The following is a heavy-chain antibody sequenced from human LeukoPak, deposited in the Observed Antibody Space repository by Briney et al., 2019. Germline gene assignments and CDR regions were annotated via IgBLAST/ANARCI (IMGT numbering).Heavy chain of an antibody. CDR2: IIPILGIA. Sequence: GASVKVSCKASGGTFSSYAISWVRQAPGQGLEWMGRIIPILGIANYAQKFQGRVTITADKSTSTAYMELSSLRSEDTAVYYCARGTVAGILYYGMDVWGQGTTVTASS. CDR3: ARGTVAGILYYGMDV. CDR1: GGTFSSYA. V-gene: IGHV1-69*04. J-gene: IGHJ6*02. D-gene: IGHD6-19*01.